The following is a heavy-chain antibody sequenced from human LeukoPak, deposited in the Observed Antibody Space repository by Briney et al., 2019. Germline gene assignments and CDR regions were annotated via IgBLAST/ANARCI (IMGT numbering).Heavy chain of an antibody. CDR2: IKSKTDGGTT. CDR3: ATSYFDSSGYRRTFGY. D-gene: IGHD3-22*01. J-gene: IGHJ4*02. CDR1: GFTFSNAW. V-gene: IGHV3-15*01. Sequence: GGSLRLSCAASGFTFSNAWMSWVRQAPGKGLEWVGRIKSKTDGGTTDYAAPVKGRFIISRDDSKNTLYLQMNSLKSEDTAVYYCATSYFDSSGYRRTFGYWGQGTLVTVSP.